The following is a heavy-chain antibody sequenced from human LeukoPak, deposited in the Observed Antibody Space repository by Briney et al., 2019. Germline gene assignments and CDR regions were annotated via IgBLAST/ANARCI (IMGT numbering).Heavy chain of an antibody. CDR1: GFSLSTSGVG. J-gene: IGHJ2*01. CDR3: AHSHLQRRDKANFDL. CDR2: IYWNDDK. D-gene: IGHD5-24*01. V-gene: IGHV2-5*01. Sequence: SGPTLVNPTQTLTLTCTFSGFSLSTSGVGVGWIRQPPGKALEWLALIYWNDDKRYSPSLKSRLTITKDTSKNQVVLTMTNMDLVDTATYYCAHSHLQRRDKANFDLWGRGTLVTVSS.